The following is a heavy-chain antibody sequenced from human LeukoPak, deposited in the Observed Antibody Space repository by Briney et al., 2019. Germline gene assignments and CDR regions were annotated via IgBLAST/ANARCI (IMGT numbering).Heavy chain of an antibody. CDR1: GFTFSSYW. V-gene: IGHV3-7*01. CDR3: ARRALWFGELIQYYFDY. D-gene: IGHD3-10*01. CDR2: IKRDGSEK. J-gene: IGHJ4*02. Sequence: GGSLRLSCAASGFTFSSYWMSWVRQAPGKGLEWVANIKRDGSEKYYVDSVKGRFTISRDNAKNSLYLQMNSLRAEDTAVYYCARRALWFGELIQYYFDYWGQGTLVTVSS.